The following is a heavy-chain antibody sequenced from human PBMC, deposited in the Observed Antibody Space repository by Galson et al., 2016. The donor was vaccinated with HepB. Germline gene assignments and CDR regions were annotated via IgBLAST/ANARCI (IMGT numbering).Heavy chain of an antibody. CDR2: IYSGGGT. V-gene: IGHV3-23*03. D-gene: IGHD1-1*01. Sequence: SLRLSCAASGFTFSNHAMRWVRQAPGKGLEWVSVIYSGGGTYYADSVKGRFTISRDNSKNTLYLQMNSLRDEDTAVYYCAKGRTGTTGPVEYWGQGTLVTVSS. J-gene: IGHJ4*02. CDR3: AKGRTGTTGPVEY. CDR1: GFTFSNHA.